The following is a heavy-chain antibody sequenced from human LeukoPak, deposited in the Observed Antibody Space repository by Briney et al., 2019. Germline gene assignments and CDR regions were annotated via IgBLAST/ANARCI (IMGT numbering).Heavy chain of an antibody. D-gene: IGHD3-9*01. Sequence: PGGSLRLSCAASGFTYSNYAMSWVRQAPGQGLEWVSAIHGSGHDTFYADAVKGRFTVSRDNSRNTLYLQLNSLRAEDTAVYYCARDYDILAGYHHYFDYWGQGTLVTVSS. CDR3: ARDYDILAGYHHYFDY. V-gene: IGHV3-23*01. CDR2: IHGSGHDT. J-gene: IGHJ4*02. CDR1: GFTYSNYA.